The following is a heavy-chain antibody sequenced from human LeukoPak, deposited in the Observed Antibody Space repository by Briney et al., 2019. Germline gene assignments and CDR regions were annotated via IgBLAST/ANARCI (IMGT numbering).Heavy chain of an antibody. D-gene: IGHD3-9*01. Sequence: SETLSLTCAVYGGSFSGYYWSWIRQPPGKGLEWIGEINHSGSTNHNPSLKSRVTISVDTSKNQFSLKLSSVTAADTAVYYCAREFGHFDWLLYPIYYFDYWGQGTLVTVSS. V-gene: IGHV4-34*01. J-gene: IGHJ4*02. CDR2: INHSGST. CDR3: AREFGHFDWLLYPIYYFDY. CDR1: GGSFSGYY.